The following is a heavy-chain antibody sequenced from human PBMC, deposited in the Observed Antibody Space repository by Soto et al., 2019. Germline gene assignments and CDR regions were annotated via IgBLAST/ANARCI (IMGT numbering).Heavy chain of an antibody. CDR2: IKSDAYGGAI. D-gene: IGHD4-4*01. J-gene: IGHJ4*02. Sequence: EVQLVETGGGLVKPGGSLRLSCAGSGFTFSNAWMSWVRRAPGKGLEWVGRIKSDAYGGAIDYDTHVKGRYTISRDDSKTTRYSQMNNLKSEDTGVYSYTPNKNRLQHPTNHSWGQGTQVNVSS. CDR1: GFTFSNAW. CDR3: TPNKNRLQHPTNHS. V-gene: IGHV3-15*01.